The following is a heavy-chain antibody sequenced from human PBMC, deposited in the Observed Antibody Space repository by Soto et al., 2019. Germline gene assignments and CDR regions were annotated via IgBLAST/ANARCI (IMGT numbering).Heavy chain of an antibody. V-gene: IGHV4-34*01. Sequence: SETLSLTCAAYGGSFSAYYWSWIRQPPGKGLEWIGEINHSGGTSYNPSLKSRVTISVDTSKSQFSLKLTSVTAADRAVYYCARGSVDTVDSSGFYEYCGQGPPVTVYS. J-gene: IGHJ4*02. CDR2: INHSGGT. CDR1: GGSFSAYY. D-gene: IGHD3-22*01. CDR3: ARGSVDTVDSSGFYEY.